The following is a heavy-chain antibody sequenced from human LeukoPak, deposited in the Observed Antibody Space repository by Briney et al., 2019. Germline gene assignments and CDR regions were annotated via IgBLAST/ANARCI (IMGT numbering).Heavy chain of an antibody. CDR2: IYYSGST. Sequence: SETLSLTCTVSGGSISSYYWSWIRQPPGEGLEWIGYIYYSGSTNYNPSLKSRVTISVDTSKNQFSLKLSSVTAADTAVYYCARDSSGTAVDYWGQGTLVTVSS. V-gene: IGHV4-59*01. CDR1: GGSISSYY. J-gene: IGHJ4*02. CDR3: ARDSSGTAVDY.